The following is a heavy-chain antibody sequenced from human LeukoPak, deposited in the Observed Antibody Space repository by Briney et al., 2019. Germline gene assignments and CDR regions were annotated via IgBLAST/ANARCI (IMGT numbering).Heavy chain of an antibody. CDR3: ARAPRTGPYYFDS. J-gene: IGHJ4*02. CDR2: IYYSGST. CDR1: GGSISSYY. V-gene: IGHV4-59*08. Sequence: SETLSLTCTVSGGSISSYYWSWIRQPPGKGLEWIGYIYYSGSTNYNPSLKSRVTISVDTSKNQFSLKLSSVTAADTAVYYCARAPRTGPYYFDSWGQGTLVTVSS. D-gene: IGHD3-10*01.